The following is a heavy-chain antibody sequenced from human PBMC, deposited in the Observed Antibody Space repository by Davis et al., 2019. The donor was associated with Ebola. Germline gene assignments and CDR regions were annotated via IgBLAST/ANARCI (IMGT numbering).Heavy chain of an antibody. CDR2: INHSGST. J-gene: IGHJ4*02. CDR3: ARVGGSSGSLFDY. D-gene: IGHD3-22*01. Sequence: MPSETLSLTCAVYGGSFSGYYWSWIRQPPGKGLEWIGEINHSGSTNYNPSLKSRVTISVDTSKNQFSLKLSSVTAADTAVYYCARVGGSSGSLFDYWGQGTLVTVSS. V-gene: IGHV4-34*01. CDR1: GGSFSGYY.